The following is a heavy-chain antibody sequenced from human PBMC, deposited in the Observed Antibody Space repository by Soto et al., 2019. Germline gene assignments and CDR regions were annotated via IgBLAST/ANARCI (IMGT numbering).Heavy chain of an antibody. D-gene: IGHD4-17*01. V-gene: IGHV1-18*04. CDR3: ARHYGDNYYYCGMDV. J-gene: IGHJ6*02. CDR1: GYTFTSYG. CDR2: ISAYNGNT. Sequence: ASVKVSCNACGYTFTSYGISWVRQAPGQGLEWMGWISAYNGNTNYAQKLQGRVTMTTDTSTSTAYMELRSLRSDDTAVYYCARHYGDNYYYCGMDVWGQGTTVTVSS.